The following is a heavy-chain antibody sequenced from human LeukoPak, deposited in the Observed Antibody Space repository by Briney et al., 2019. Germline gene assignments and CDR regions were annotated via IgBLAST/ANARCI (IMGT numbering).Heavy chain of an antibody. J-gene: IGHJ4*02. D-gene: IGHD5-12*01. CDR2: IYNSGST. CDR1: GGSISTHY. Sequence: SETLSLTCTVSGGSISTHYWSWIRQPPGKGLEWIGYIYNSGSTNYNPSLKSRVTISAHTSKNQFSLKLSSVTAADTAVYYCARGGYSGLNPFDYWGQGTLVTVSS. V-gene: IGHV4-59*11. CDR3: ARGGYSGLNPFDY.